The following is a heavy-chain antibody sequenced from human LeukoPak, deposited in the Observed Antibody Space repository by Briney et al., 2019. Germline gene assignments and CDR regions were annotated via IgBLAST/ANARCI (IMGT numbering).Heavy chain of an antibody. J-gene: IGHJ4*02. D-gene: IGHD3-10*01. CDR1: GFTFSSYS. V-gene: IGHV3-48*01. CDR2: ISSSSSTI. Sequence: GGSLRLSRAASGFTFSSYSMNWVRQAPGKGLEWVSYISSSSSTIYYADSVKGRFTISRDNAKNSLYLQMNSLRAEDTAVYYCGRDGSGGLMDYWGQGTLVTVSS. CDR3: GRDGSGGLMDY.